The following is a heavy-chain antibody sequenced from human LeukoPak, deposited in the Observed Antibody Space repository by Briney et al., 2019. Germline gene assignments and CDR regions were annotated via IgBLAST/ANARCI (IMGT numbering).Heavy chain of an antibody. D-gene: IGHD3-22*01. V-gene: IGHV4-39*01. CDR3: ARLPYDSSGKRFDY. Sequence: SETLSLTCTVSGGSVSSISYYWGWVRRPPGKGLEWIGIIYYSGSTYYSPSLKSRVTISVDMSTNQFSLKLSSVTAADTAVYYCARLPYDSSGKRFDYWGQGTLVTVSS. J-gene: IGHJ4*02. CDR2: IYYSGST. CDR1: GGSVSSISYY.